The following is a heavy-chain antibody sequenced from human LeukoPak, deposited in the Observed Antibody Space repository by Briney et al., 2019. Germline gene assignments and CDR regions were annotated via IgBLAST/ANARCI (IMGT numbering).Heavy chain of an antibody. Sequence: SETLSLTCAVSGGSISSGGYSWSWIRQPPGKGLEWIGEINHSGSTNYNPSLKSRVTISVDTSKNQFSLKLSSVTAADTAVYYCARGIVVVPAAMEYYYYYGMDVWGQGTTVTVSS. D-gene: IGHD2-2*01. CDR3: ARGIVVVPAAMEYYYYYGMDV. CDR2: INHSGST. CDR1: GGSISSGGYS. J-gene: IGHJ6*02. V-gene: IGHV4-34*01.